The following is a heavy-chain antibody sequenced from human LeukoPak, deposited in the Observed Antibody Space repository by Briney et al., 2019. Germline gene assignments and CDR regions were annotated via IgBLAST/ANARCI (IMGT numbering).Heavy chain of an antibody. V-gene: IGHV3-21*01. CDR1: GFTFSSYS. J-gene: IGHJ6*02. Sequence: GGSLRLSCAASGFTFSSYSMNWVRQAPGKGLEWVSSTSSSSSYIYYADSVKGRFTISRDNAKNSLYLQMNSLRAEDTAVYYCAGNYYYYYGMDVWGQGTTVTVSS. CDR3: AGNYYYYYGMDV. CDR2: TSSSSSYI.